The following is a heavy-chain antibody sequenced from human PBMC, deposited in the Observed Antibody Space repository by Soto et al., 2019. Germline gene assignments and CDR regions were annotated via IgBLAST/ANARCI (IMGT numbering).Heavy chain of an antibody. D-gene: IGHD3-22*01. V-gene: IGHV3-30-3*01. Sequence: QVQLVASGGGVVQPGRSLRLSCAASGFTFSSYAMHWVRQAPGKGLEWVAVISYDGSNKCYADSVKGRLTISRDNSKNTLYLQMNSLRAEDTAVYYCARELNYYDSLFDYWGQGTLVTVSS. CDR1: GFTFSSYA. CDR3: ARELNYYDSLFDY. J-gene: IGHJ4*02. CDR2: ISYDGSNK.